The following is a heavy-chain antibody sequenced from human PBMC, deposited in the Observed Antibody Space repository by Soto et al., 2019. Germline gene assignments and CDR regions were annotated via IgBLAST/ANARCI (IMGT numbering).Heavy chain of an antibody. CDR2: IIPISETT. J-gene: IGHJ6*02. V-gene: IGHV1-69*01. CDR3: ARSQGSSTSLELYYYYYYGMDV. CDR1: GGTFSSYA. Sequence: QVQLVQSGAEVKKPGSSVKVSCKASGGTFSSYAISWVRQAPGQVLEWMGGIIPISETTNYAQKFQGRVTITADESKSTAYMELSSLRSEDTAVYYCARSQGSSTSLELYYYYYYGMDVWGQGTTVTVSS. D-gene: IGHD2-2*01.